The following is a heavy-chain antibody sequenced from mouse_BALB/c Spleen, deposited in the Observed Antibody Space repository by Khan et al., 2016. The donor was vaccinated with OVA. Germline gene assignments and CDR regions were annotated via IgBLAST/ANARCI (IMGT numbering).Heavy chain of an antibody. J-gene: IGHJ2*01. Sequence: EVKLLESGPGLVKPWESLSLTCTATGYTITSGYGWKWNRKPAGNKQEWMDIISYSGSTNYNPTFKSRISITRDKSKNQFFLQLNSVTTEDTATYYCARTASITYWGQGTTLTVSS. V-gene: IGHV3-2*02. CDR3: ARTASITY. D-gene: IGHD1-2*01. CDR2: ISYSGST. CDR1: GYTITSGYG.